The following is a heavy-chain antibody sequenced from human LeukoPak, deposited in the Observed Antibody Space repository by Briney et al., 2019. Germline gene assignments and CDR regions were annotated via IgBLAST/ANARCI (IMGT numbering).Heavy chain of an antibody. V-gene: IGHV1-2*02. CDR2: INPNSGGT. CDR3: AREKVRQSGMDV. CDR1: GYTFTGYY. Sequence: ASVKVSCKASGYTFTGYYMHWVRQAPGQGLEWMGWINPNSGGTNYAQKFQGRVTMTRDTSISTAYMELSRLRSDDTAVYYCAREKVRQSGMDVWGQGTTVTVSS. J-gene: IGHJ6*02. D-gene: IGHD2-2*01.